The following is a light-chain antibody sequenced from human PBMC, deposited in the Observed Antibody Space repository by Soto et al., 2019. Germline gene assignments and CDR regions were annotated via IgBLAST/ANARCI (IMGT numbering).Light chain of an antibody. J-gene: IGKJ4*01. CDR3: LQHNSYPVT. Sequence: DIQLTQSPSFLSASVGDRVTITCRASQGISSYLAWYQQKPGKAPKVLIHTASTLQSGVPSRFSGSGSGTEFTLTISSLQPEDFATYYCLQHNSYPVTFGGGTKVEIK. CDR2: TAS. V-gene: IGKV1-9*01. CDR1: QGISSY.